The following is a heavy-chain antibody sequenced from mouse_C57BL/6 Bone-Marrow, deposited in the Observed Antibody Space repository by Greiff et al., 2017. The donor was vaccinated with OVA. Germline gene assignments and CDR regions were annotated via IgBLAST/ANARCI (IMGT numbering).Heavy chain of an antibody. CDR2: IYPRSGNT. Sequence: QVQLQQSGAELARPGASVKLSCKASGYTFTSYGISWVKQRTGQGLEWIGEIYPRSGNTYYNEKFKGKATLTADKSSSTAYMELRSLTSEDSAVYFCARDCGSSYYYWGQGTTLTVSS. J-gene: IGHJ2*01. CDR3: ARDCGSSYYY. CDR1: GYTFTSYG. V-gene: IGHV1-81*01. D-gene: IGHD1-1*01.